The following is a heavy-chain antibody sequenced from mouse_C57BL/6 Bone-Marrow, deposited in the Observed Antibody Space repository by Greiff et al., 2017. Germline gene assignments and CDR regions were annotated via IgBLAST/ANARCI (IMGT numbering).Heavy chain of an antibody. Sequence: QVQLQQPGAELVKPGASVKLSCKASGYTFTSYWMQWVKLRPGQGLEWIGEIDPSDSYTNYNQKFKGKATLTVDTSSSTAYMQLSSLTSEDSAVYYCARRGWDDYWGQGTTLTVSS. CDR3: ARRGWDDY. D-gene: IGHD4-1*01. V-gene: IGHV1-50*01. CDR2: IDPSDSYT. CDR1: GYTFTSYW. J-gene: IGHJ2*01.